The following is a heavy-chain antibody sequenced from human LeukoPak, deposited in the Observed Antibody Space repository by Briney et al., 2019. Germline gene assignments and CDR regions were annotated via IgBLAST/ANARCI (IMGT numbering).Heavy chain of an antibody. CDR3: ATTRHYDSSGYYSPIDAFDI. V-gene: IGHV1-69*13. CDR2: IIPIFGTA. J-gene: IGHJ3*02. D-gene: IGHD3-22*01. CDR1: GGTFSSYA. Sequence: GASVKVSCKASGGTFSSYAISWVRQAPGQGLEWMGGIIPIFGTANYAQKFQGRVTITADESTSTAYMELSSLRSEDTAVYYCATTRHYDSSGYYSPIDAFDIWGQGTMVTVSS.